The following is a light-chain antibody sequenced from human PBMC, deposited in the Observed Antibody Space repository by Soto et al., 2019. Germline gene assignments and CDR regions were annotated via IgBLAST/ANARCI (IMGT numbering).Light chain of an antibody. CDR2: GAF. CDR1: QSVSSSY. V-gene: IGKV3-20*01. J-gene: IGKJ2*01. CDR3: QQYGNSPPYT. Sequence: EIVLTQSPGTLSLSPGERATLSCRASQSVSSSYLAWYQQKPGQAPRLLIYGAFSRATGIRDRFSGSGSGTDFTLIISRLEPEDFAVYYCQQYGNSPPYTFGQGTKLEI.